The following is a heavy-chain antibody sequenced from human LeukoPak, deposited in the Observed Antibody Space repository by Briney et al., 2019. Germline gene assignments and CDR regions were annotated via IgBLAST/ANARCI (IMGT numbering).Heavy chain of an antibody. J-gene: IGHJ4*02. CDR3: ARDLGVELRFLEWRPSAYGY. V-gene: IGHV3-48*01. Sequence: GGSLRLSCAASGFTFSSYSMNWVRQAPGKGLEWVSYISSSSSTIYYADSVNGRFTISRDNAKNPLYLQMTSLRAEDTAVYYCARDLGVELRFLEWRPSAYGYWGQGTLVTVSS. CDR1: GFTFSSYS. D-gene: IGHD3-3*01. CDR2: ISSSSSTI.